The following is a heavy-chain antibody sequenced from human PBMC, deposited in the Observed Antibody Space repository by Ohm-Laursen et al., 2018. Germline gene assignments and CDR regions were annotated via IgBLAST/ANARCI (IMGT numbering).Heavy chain of an antibody. V-gene: IGHV3-23*01. CDR2: ISAGGGNT. CDR1: GFTFNTYA. J-gene: IGHJ4*02. CDR3: AKRDVSNYHCFDS. D-gene: IGHD4-11*01. Sequence: SLRLSCTASGFTFNTYAMHWVRQAPGKGLEWVSAISAGGGNTYYADSVKGRFTISRDNSKNMLYLQMNSLRAEDTAVYYCAKRDVSNYHCFDSWGQGTLVTVSS.